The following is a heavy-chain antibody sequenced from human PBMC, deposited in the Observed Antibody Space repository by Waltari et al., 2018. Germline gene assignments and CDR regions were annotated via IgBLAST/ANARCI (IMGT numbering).Heavy chain of an antibody. CDR3: TRDNWGTSDY. D-gene: IGHD7-27*01. Sequence: EVQLVESGGGLVQRGGSLRLSCAASGFSFSGFWMHWVRQAPGKGLEWVSRINPAGSATTYADSVRGRFTISRDNAQNTLHLQMNSLRVEDTAMYYCTRDNWGTSDYWGQGTLVTVSS. CDR1: GFSFSGFW. V-gene: IGHV3-74*01. J-gene: IGHJ4*02. CDR2: INPAGSAT.